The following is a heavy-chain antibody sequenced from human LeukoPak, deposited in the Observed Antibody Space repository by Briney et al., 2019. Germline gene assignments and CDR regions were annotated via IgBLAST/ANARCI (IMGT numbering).Heavy chain of an antibody. CDR1: GYTFTTYD. CDR3: ARGPSRDYGSGSSWFDP. Sequence: GASVKVSCKASGYTFTTYDINWVRQVTGQGLKWMGWMNPNSGNTGYAQKIQGRVTMTRNTSINTAYMELSSLRSEDTAVYYCARGPSRDYGSGSSWFDPWGQGTLVTVSS. CDR2: MNPNSGNT. J-gene: IGHJ5*02. D-gene: IGHD3-10*01. V-gene: IGHV1-8*01.